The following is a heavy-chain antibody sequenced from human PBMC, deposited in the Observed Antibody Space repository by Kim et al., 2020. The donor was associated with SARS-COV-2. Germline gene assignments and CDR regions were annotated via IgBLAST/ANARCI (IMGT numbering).Heavy chain of an antibody. CDR3: AKDKMEYSSGWAYSAFDI. V-gene: IGHV3-9*01. Sequence: TGRFTISRDNAKNSLYLQMNSLRAEDTALYYCAKDKMEYSSGWAYSAFDIWGQGTMVTVSS. D-gene: IGHD6-19*01. J-gene: IGHJ3*02.